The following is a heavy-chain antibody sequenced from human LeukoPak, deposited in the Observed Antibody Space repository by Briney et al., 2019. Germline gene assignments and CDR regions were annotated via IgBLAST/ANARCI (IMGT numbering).Heavy chain of an antibody. V-gene: IGHV4-59*08. CDR1: GGSISSYY. Sequence: PSQTLSLTCTVSGGSISSYYWSWIRQPPGKGLEWIGYIYYSGSTNYNPSLKSRVTISVETSKNQFSLKLSSVTAADTAVYYCASHSSSWYRGWFDPWGQGTLVTVSS. J-gene: IGHJ5*02. D-gene: IGHD6-13*01. CDR2: IYYSGST. CDR3: ASHSSSWYRGWFDP.